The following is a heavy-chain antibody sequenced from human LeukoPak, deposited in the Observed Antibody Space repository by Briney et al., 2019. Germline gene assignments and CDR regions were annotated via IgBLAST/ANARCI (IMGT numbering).Heavy chain of an antibody. CDR2: ISGSGGST. D-gene: IGHD2-2*01. V-gene: IGHV3-23*01. J-gene: IGHJ4*02. CDR3: TKEGCSSINCYSNF. Sequence: TGGSLRLSCAASGFTFSSYAMSWVRQAPGKGLEWVSAISGSGGSTYYADSVKGRFTISRDNSKNTLYLQMNSLRPEDTAVYYCTKEGCSSINCYSNFWGQGTLVTVSP. CDR1: GFTFSSYA.